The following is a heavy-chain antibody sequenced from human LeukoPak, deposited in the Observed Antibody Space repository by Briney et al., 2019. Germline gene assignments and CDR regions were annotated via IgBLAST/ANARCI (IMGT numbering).Heavy chain of an antibody. J-gene: IGHJ3*02. CDR3: AKDALSGWYEDDAFDI. CDR1: GFTFDDYA. Sequence: GGSLRLSCAASGFTFDDYAMHWVRQAPGKGLEWVSGISWNSGSIGYADSVKGRFTISRDNAKNSLYLQMNSLRAEDTALYYCAKDALSGWYEDDAFDIWGQGTMVTVSS. V-gene: IGHV3-9*01. CDR2: ISWNSGSI. D-gene: IGHD6-19*01.